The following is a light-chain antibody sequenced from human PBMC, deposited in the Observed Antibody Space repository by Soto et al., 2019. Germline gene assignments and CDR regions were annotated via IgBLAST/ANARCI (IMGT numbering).Light chain of an antibody. CDR3: QQLNSYPIT. CDR2: KAS. V-gene: IGKV1-5*01. J-gene: IGKJ5*01. CDR1: QTISSW. Sequence: DIQMTQSPSTLSGSVGDRVTITCRASQTISSWLAWYQQKPGKAPKLLIYKASTLHSGVPSRFSGGGSGTDFTLTISSLQPEDFATYYCQQLNSYPITFGQGTRLEI.